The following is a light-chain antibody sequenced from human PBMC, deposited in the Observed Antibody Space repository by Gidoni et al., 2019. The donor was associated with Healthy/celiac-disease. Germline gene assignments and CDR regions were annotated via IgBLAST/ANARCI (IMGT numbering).Light chain of an antibody. CDR1: KSISSY. CDR3: QQSYSTPQP. Sequence: DIQMNKSPSSLSASVGDRVTITCRASKSISSYLNWYQQKPGKAPNLLIYAASSLQSGVPSRFSGSGSGTDFTLTISSLQPEDFATYYCQQSYSTPQPFGQGTKLEIK. J-gene: IGKJ2*01. CDR2: AAS. V-gene: IGKV1-39*01.